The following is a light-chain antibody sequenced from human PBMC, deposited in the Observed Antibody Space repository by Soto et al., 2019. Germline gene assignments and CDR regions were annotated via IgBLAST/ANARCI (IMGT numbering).Light chain of an antibody. CDR1: QSVSSY. J-gene: IGKJ4*01. CDR3: KQRSNWPLT. V-gene: IGKV3-11*01. Sequence: MVLTQSPSTLSLSPGGRATLSCRASQSVSSYLAWYQQKPGQAPRLLIYDASNRATGIPARFSGSGSGTDFTLTISSLEPEDFAVYYCKQRSNWPLTFGGGTKVDI. CDR2: DAS.